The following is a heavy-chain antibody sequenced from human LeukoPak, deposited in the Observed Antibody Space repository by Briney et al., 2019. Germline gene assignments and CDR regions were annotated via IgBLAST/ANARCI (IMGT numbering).Heavy chain of an antibody. V-gene: IGHV3-30*04. CDR1: GFTFSSYA. Sequence: GGSLRLSCAASGFTFSSYAMSWVRQAPGKGLEWVAVISYDGSNKYYADSVKGRFTISRDNSKNTLYLQMNSLRAEDTAVYYCARPLITMVRGVRSSPIDYWGQGTLVTVSS. J-gene: IGHJ4*02. CDR3: ARPLITMVRGVRSSPIDY. D-gene: IGHD3-10*01. CDR2: ISYDGSNK.